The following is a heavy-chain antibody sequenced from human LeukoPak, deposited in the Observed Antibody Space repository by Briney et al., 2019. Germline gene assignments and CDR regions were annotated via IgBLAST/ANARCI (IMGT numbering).Heavy chain of an antibody. CDR2: ISISDINI. D-gene: IGHD1-26*01. CDR1: GFILSSYS. J-gene: IGHJ4*02. Sequence: PGRSQRLSRAASGFILSSYSMNCVRQAPGKWLEWVSYISISDINISYADSVKDPLTPSRENEKNSVYLKKNSLRGEDTAVYYCARERGSFIDFWGQGTLVTVSS. V-gene: IGHV3-48*04. CDR3: ARERGSFIDF.